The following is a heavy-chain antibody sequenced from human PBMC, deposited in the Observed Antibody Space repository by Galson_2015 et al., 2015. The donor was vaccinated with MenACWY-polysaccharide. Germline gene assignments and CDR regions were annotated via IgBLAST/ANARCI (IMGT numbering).Heavy chain of an antibody. J-gene: IGHJ4*02. CDR2: IYSGGST. D-gene: IGHD6-19*01. V-gene: IGHV3-53*01. CDR1: GFTFSNYA. Sequence: SLRLSCAASGFTFSNYAMSWVRQAPGKGLEWVSVIYSGGSTDYADSVKGRFFISRDNSKNTLYLQMNRLRAEDTAVYYCARKFTYGWDWGQGTLVTVSS. CDR3: ARKFTYGWD.